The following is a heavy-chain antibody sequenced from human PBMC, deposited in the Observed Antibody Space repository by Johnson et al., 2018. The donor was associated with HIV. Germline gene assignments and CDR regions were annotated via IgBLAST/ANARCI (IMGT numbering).Heavy chain of an antibody. D-gene: IGHD5-18*01. CDR3: ASNRPVSYGYRGAFDF. Sequence: QMQLVESGGGLVKPGGSLRLSCAASGFTFSDYYMSWIRQAPGKGLDWVSYISSTGTTIYYADSVQGRFTISRDNAMKSLYLQINSLRAEDTAVYYCASNRPVSYGYRGAFDFWGQGTMVTVSS. V-gene: IGHV3-11*04. CDR1: GFTFSDYY. CDR2: ISSTGTTI. J-gene: IGHJ3*01.